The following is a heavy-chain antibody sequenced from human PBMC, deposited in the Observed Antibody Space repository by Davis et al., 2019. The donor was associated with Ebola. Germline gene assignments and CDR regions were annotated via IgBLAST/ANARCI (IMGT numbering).Heavy chain of an antibody. V-gene: IGHV1-2*06. CDR1: GYTFTGYY. D-gene: IGHD1-1*01. Sequence: AASVKVSCKASGYTFTGYYIHWVRQAPGQGLEWMGRINPNSGGTNYAQKFRGRVTMTRDTSISTAYMELSRLRSDDTAVYYCARAQFPTTSDHWGQGTLVTVSS. CDR2: INPNSGGT. CDR3: ARAQFPTTSDH. J-gene: IGHJ4*02.